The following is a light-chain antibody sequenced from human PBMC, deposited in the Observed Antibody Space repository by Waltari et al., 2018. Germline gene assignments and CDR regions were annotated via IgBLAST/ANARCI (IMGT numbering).Light chain of an antibody. CDR2: DVN. V-gene: IGLV2-14*03. J-gene: IGLJ3*02. CDR3: SSFTRASSWV. CDR1: SSDVGAYNY. Sequence: HSALAQPASVSGSPGQSITISCTGTSSDVGAYNYVSWYQQHPGKAPRLMIYDVNNQPSGVSNRVSGAKSGNTASLTISGLQAEDEADDYCSSFTRASSWVFGGGTKLTV.